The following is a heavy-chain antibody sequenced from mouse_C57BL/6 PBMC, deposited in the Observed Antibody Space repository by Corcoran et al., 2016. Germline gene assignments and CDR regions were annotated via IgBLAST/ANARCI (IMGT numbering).Heavy chain of an antibody. Sequence: DVQLQESGPGLVKPSQSLSLTCSVTGYSITSGYYWNWIRQFPGNKLEWMGYISYDGSNNYNPSLKNRISITRDTSKNQFFLKLNSVTTEDTATYYCASDGAMDYWGQGTSVTVSS. V-gene: IGHV3-6*01. CDR2: ISYDGSN. J-gene: IGHJ4*01. CDR3: ASDGAMDY. CDR1: GYSITSGYY.